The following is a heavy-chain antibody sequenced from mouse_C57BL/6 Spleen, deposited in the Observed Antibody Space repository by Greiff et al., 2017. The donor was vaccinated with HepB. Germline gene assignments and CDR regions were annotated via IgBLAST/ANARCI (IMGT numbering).Heavy chain of an antibody. V-gene: IGHV3-6*01. CDR3: ARRSWDDAMDY. Sequence: EVKLQESGPGLVKPSQSLSLTCSVTGYSITSGYYWNWIRQFPGNKLEWMGYISYDGSNNYNPSLKNRIAITRDTSKNQFFLKLNSVTTEDTATYYCARRSWDDAMDYWGQGTAVTVSS. CDR1: GYSITSGYY. D-gene: IGHD4-1*01. J-gene: IGHJ4*01. CDR2: ISYDGSN.